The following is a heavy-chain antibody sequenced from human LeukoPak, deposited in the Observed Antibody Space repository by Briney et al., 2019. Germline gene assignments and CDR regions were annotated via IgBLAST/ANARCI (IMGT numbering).Heavy chain of an antibody. J-gene: IGHJ6*03. CDR1: GYTFTSYD. Sequence: GASVKVSCKASGYTFTSYDINWVRQATGQGLEWMGWMNPNSGNTGYAQKFQGRVTMTRNTSISTAYMELRGLRSDDTAVYYCARDCSTTTCHESYYHYYYMDVWGKGTTVTVSS. CDR2: MNPNSGNT. V-gene: IGHV1-8*01. D-gene: IGHD2-2*01. CDR3: ARDCSTTTCHESYYHYYYMDV.